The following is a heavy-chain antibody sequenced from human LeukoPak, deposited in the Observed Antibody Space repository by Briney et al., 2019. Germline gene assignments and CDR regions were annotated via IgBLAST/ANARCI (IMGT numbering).Heavy chain of an antibody. Sequence: KPSETVSLTCAAYGGSFSGYYWSWIRQPPGKGLEWIGEINHSGSTNYNPSLKSRVTISVDTSKNQFSLKLSSVTAADTAVYYCARADYVWGSYRKNAFDIWGQGTMVTVSS. CDR3: ARADYVWGSYRKNAFDI. D-gene: IGHD3-16*02. CDR2: INHSGST. V-gene: IGHV4-34*01. J-gene: IGHJ3*02. CDR1: GGSFSGYY.